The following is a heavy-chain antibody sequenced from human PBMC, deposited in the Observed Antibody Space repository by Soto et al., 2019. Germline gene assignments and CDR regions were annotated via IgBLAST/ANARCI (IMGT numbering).Heavy chain of an antibody. J-gene: IGHJ4*02. CDR1: GGSVSSGSYY. CDR2: IYYSEST. V-gene: IGHV4-61*01. CDR3: ARVRQLWGGSYYFDF. Sequence: SETLSLTCTVSGGSVSSGSYYWSWIRQPPGKGLEWIGYIYYSESTNYNPSLKSRVIISIDTSKNQFSLKLSSVTAADTAVYYCARVRQLWGGSYYFDFWGQGALVTVSS. D-gene: IGHD3-16*01.